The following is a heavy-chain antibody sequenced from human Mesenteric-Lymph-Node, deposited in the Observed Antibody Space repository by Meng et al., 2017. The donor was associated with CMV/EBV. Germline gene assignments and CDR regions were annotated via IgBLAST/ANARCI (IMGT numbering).Heavy chain of an antibody. CDR1: GFTFDNYA. D-gene: IGHD3-22*01. V-gene: IGHV3-9*01. CDR2: ITWNSRTI. J-gene: IGHJ4*02. CDR3: VRDDSSGHYYFDH. Sequence: SLKISCAASGFTFDNYAMHWVRQAPGKGLEWVSSITWNSRTIAYADSVKGRFTISRDNAKNSVDLQMNSLRGEDTAVYYCVRDDSSGHYYFDHWGRGTLVTVSS.